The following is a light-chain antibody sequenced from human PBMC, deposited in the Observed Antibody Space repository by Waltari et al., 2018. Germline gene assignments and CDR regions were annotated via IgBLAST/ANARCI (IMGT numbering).Light chain of an antibody. J-gene: IGLJ2*01. Sequence: QSALTQPASVSGSPGQSITIHCTGTSRGVRHYNLVSWYQQHPGTAPKLRIYELTQRPPGVSIRFSGSKSGNTACPTISGLQAEDEADYYCCSYAGNSTFGYVLFGGGAKLTVL. CDR1: SRGVRHYNL. CDR3: CSYAGNSTFGYVL. CDR2: ELT. V-gene: IGLV2-23*02.